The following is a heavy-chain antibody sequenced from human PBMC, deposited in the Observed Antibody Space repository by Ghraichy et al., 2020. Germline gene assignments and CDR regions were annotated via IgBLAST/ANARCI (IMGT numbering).Heavy chain of an antibody. V-gene: IGHV4-30-4*01. CDR2: IYYSGST. Sequence: SQTLSLTCTVSGGSISSGDYYWSWIRQPPGKGLEWIGYIYYSGSTYYNPSLKSRVTISVDTSKNQFSLKLSSVTAADTAVYYCARGDSSGYPPYYYYGMDVWGQGTTVTVSS. CDR3: ARGDSSGYPPYYYYGMDV. J-gene: IGHJ6*02. D-gene: IGHD3-22*01. CDR1: GGSISSGDYY.